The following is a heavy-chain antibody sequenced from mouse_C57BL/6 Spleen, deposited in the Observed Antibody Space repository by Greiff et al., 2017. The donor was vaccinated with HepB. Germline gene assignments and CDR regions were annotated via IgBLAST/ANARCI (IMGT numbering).Heavy chain of an antibody. Sequence: EVKLMESGGGLVKPGGSLKLSCAPSGFTFSDYGMHWVRQAPEKGLEWVAYISSGSSTIYYADTVKGRFTISRDNAKNTLFLQMTSLRSEDTAMYYCARSVYYIDYWGQGTTLTVSS. CDR3: ARSVYYIDY. J-gene: IGHJ2*01. CDR2: ISSGSSTI. V-gene: IGHV5-17*01. CDR1: GFTFSDYG.